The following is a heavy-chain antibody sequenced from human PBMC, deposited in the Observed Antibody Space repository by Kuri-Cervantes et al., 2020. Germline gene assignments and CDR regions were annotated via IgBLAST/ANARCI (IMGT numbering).Heavy chain of an antibody. J-gene: IGHJ6*02. CDR2: INPSGGST. V-gene: IGHV1-46*01. D-gene: IGHD3-10*01. CDR3: ARGDMVRGVVDYYYYGMDV. CDR1: GYTFTSYY. Sequence: ASVKVSCKASGYTFTSYYMHWVRQAPGQGLEWMGIINPSGGSTSYEQKFQGRVTMTRDTSTSTVYMELSSLRSEDTAVYYCARGDMVRGVVDYYYYGMDVWGQGTTVTVSS.